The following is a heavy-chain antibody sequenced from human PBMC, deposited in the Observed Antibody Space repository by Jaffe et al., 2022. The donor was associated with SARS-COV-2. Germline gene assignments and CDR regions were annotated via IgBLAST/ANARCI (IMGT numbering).Heavy chain of an antibody. CDR1: GGSISGYF. Sequence: QVQLQESGPGLVKPSETLSLTCSVSGGSISGYFWSWIRQPPGKGLEWIGYIYYSGTTNYNPTLKSRVTISVDTSKNQFSLKLSSVTAADTAIYYCVKFYSSSWFNWFDPWGQGTLVTVSS. V-gene: IGHV4-59*01. CDR2: IYYSGTT. D-gene: IGHD6-13*01. J-gene: IGHJ5*02. CDR3: VKFYSSSWFNWFDP.